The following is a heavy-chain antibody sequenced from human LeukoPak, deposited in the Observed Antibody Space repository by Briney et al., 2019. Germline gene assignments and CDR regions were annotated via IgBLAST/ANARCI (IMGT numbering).Heavy chain of an antibody. CDR1: GYTFTGYY. Sequence: GASVKVSCKASGYTFTGYYMHWVRQAPGQGLEWMGWINPNSGGTNYAQKFQGRVTMTRDTSISTAYMELSRLRSDDTAVYYCARDVRHYYGSGIYYYYYMDVWGKGTTVTVSS. J-gene: IGHJ6*03. V-gene: IGHV1-2*02. CDR3: ARDVRHYYGSGIYYYYYMDV. D-gene: IGHD3-10*01. CDR2: INPNSGGT.